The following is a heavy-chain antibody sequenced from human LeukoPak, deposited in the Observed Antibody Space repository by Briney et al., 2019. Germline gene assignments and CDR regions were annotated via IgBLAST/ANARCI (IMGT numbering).Heavy chain of an antibody. D-gene: IGHD3-16*01. CDR3: VRDGGVEGPYYSYMGD. J-gene: IGHJ6*03. Sequence: GGSLRLSCAASGFTFSSYAMSWVRQTPGKGLEWVSGISGRTTNTYYAESVKGRFTISRDKSKNTLFLQMSSLRADDTAVYYCVRDGGVEGPYYSYMGDWGKGTTVTVSS. CDR2: ISGRTTNT. CDR1: GFTFSSYA. V-gene: IGHV3-23*01.